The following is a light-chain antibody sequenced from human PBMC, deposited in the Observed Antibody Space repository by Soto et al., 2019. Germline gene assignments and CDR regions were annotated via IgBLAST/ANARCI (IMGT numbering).Light chain of an antibody. CDR2: GAS. V-gene: IGKV3-15*01. Sequence: EVVLTQSPATLSVSPGESATLSCRASQNINVYLAWYQHKPGQAPRLLIIGASTRATGIPARFSGSGSGTESTLTISGLQSEDFAVYYCQQYNYWPPLTFGGGTKVDIK. J-gene: IGKJ4*01. CDR3: QQYNYWPPLT. CDR1: QNINVY.